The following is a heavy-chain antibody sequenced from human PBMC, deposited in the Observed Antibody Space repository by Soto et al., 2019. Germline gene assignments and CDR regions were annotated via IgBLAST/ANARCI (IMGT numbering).Heavy chain of an antibody. Sequence: LETLSLTCAVYGGSFSGYYWSWIRQPPGKGLEWIGEINHSGSTNYNPSLKSRVTISVDTSKNQFSLKLSSVTAADTAVYYCARGRKRVATHVDYWGQGTLVTVSS. V-gene: IGHV4-34*01. D-gene: IGHD5-12*01. CDR1: GGSFSGYY. CDR3: ARGRKRVATHVDY. J-gene: IGHJ4*02. CDR2: INHSGST.